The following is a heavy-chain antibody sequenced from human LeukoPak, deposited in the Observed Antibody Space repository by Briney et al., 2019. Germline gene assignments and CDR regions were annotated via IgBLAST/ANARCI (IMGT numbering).Heavy chain of an antibody. D-gene: IGHD2-15*01. CDR1: GGTFSSYA. CDR3: AREARYCSGGSCRLDY. V-gene: IGHV1-69*13. CDR2: IIPIFGTA. J-gene: IGHJ4*02. Sequence: GASVKVSCKASGGTFSSYAISWVRQAPGQGLEWMGVIIPIFGTANYAQKFQGRVTITADESTSTAYMELSSLRSEDTAVYYCAREARYCSGGSCRLDYWGQRTLVTVSS.